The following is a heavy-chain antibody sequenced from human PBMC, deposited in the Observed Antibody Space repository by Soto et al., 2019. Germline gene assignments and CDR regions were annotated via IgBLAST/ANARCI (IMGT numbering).Heavy chain of an antibody. V-gene: IGHV3-7*02. CDR2: IRQDGSEK. Sequence: GGSLRLSCAASGFTFNSYWMGWVRLFPGKGLEWVANIRQDGSEKNYVDSVKCRFTVSGDNAKNSLYLQMNSLRAEDTAVYYCARVDQYYYDSSGYYFFPYWGQGT. J-gene: IGHJ4*02. CDR3: ARVDQYYYDSSGYYFFPY. CDR1: GFTFNSYW. D-gene: IGHD3-22*01.